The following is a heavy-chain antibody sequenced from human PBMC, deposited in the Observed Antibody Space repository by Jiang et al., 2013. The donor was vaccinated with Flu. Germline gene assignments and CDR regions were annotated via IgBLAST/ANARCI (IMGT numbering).Heavy chain of an antibody. J-gene: IGHJ6*01. CDR2: IYYGGST. CDR1: GGSIISHY. D-gene: IGHD3-10*01. V-gene: IGHV4-59*11. CDR3: AEKLLRMVRGSYPLALHYYGMDV. Sequence: GLVKPSETLSLTCTVSGGSIISHYWSWIRQPPGKGLEWIGNIYYGGSTNYNPSLKSRVTISVDTSKNQFSLNLTSVTAADTAVYYCAEKLLRMVRGSYPLALHYYGMDVWGQGTTVTVSS.